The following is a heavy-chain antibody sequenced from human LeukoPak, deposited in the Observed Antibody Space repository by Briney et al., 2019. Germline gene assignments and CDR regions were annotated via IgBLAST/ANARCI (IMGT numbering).Heavy chain of an antibody. CDR1: GYAFTGYY. CDR2: INPNSGGT. CDR3: AVLYYDILTGYPPKVGGFDP. V-gene: IGHV1-2*02. J-gene: IGHJ5*02. Sequence: ASVKVSCKASGYAFTGYYMHWVRQAPGQGLEWMGWINPNSGGTNYAQKFQGRVTMTRDTSISTAYMELSSLRSEDTAVYYCAVLYYDILTGYPPKVGGFDPWGQGTLVTVSS. D-gene: IGHD3-9*01.